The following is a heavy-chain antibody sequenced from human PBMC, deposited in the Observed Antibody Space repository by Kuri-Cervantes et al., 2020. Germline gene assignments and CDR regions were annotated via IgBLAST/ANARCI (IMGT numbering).Heavy chain of an antibody. D-gene: IGHD5-12*01. V-gene: IGHV1-3*01. CDR3: AREVGGYMERYFDS. J-gene: IGHJ4*02. CDR1: GYTFSRYA. Sequence: ASVKVSCKASGYTFSRYAVHWVRQAPGQRFEWMGWINAGNGNTRYSQKLQGRVTFTRDTSASTIYMELSSLKFEDTAVYYCAREVGGYMERYFDSWGQGALVTVSS. CDR2: INAGNGNT.